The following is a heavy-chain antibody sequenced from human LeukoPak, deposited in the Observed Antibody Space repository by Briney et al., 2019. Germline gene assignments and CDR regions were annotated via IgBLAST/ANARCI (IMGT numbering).Heavy chain of an antibody. CDR3: AKVHRYSSSLYFDY. Sequence: TGGSLRLSCAASGFTFSSYAMSWVRQAPGKGLEWVSAISGSGGSTYYADSVKGRFTISRDNSKNTLYLQMNSLRAEDTAVYYCAKVHRYSSSLYFDYWGQGTLVTVSS. D-gene: IGHD6-6*01. J-gene: IGHJ4*02. CDR1: GFTFSSYA. CDR2: ISGSGGST. V-gene: IGHV3-23*01.